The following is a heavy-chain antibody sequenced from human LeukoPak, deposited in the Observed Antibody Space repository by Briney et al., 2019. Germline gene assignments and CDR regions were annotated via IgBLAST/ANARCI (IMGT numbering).Heavy chain of an antibody. V-gene: IGHV3-33*01. CDR2: MWSDGSKT. CDR3: ARDADTSAFYWYFDL. Sequence: GKSLRLSCTASGFTLSYYGMRWVRQAPGKGLELVALMWSDGSKTSYADSVKGRFTISRDISRNTLYLQMNSLRAEDTALYYCARDADTSAFYWYFDLWGRGTLVAVSS. D-gene: IGHD3-22*01. J-gene: IGHJ2*01. CDR1: GFTLSYYG.